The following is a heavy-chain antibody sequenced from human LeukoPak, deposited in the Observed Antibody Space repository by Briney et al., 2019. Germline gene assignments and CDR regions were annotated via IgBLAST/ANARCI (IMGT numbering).Heavy chain of an antibody. D-gene: IGHD6-19*01. CDR2: ITTKRSNYAT. CDR1: GFTFSDSD. CDR3: TTYRSGHY. V-gene: IGHV3-73*01. Sequence: GGSLRLSCAASGFTFSDSDIHWVRQASGKGLEWVGRITTKRSNYATAYTASVKGRFTISRHDSENTAYLQMNSLKTEDTALYYCTTYRSGHYWGQGALVTASS. J-gene: IGHJ4*02.